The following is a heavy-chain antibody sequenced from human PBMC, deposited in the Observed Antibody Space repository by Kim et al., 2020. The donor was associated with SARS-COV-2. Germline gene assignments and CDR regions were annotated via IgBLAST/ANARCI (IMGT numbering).Heavy chain of an antibody. D-gene: IGHD6-19*01. CDR2: INAGNGNT. V-gene: IGHV1-3*01. CDR3: ARCPHMYSSGWYEIYYYGMDV. J-gene: IGHJ6*04. Sequence: ASVKVSCKASGYTFTSYAMHWVRQAPGQRLEWMGWINAGNGNTKYSQKFQGRVTITRDTSASTAYMELSSLRSEDTAVYYCARCPHMYSSGWYEIYYYGMDVWGEGTTVTVSS. CDR1: GYTFTSYA.